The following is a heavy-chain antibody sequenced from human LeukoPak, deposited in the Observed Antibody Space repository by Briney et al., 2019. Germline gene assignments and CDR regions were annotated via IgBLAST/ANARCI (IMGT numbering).Heavy chain of an antibody. CDR3: ITDKPYRGLRTFDY. CDR1: GFIFSNAW. J-gene: IGHJ4*02. Sequence: GGSLRLSCAGTGFIFSNAWMGWVRQAPGKGLEWVGRMKSIVDGGTTDYAATVKGRFAISRDDSKTTLFLQMRSLKTEDTAVYYCITDKPYRGLRTFDYWGQGTLVTVSS. CDR2: MKSIVDGGTT. V-gene: IGHV3-15*01. D-gene: IGHD1-26*01.